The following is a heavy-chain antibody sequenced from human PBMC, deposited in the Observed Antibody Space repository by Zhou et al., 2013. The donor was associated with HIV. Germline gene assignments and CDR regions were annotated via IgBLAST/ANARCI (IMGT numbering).Heavy chain of an antibody. J-gene: IGHJ4*02. V-gene: IGHV3-21*01. CDR2: ISSSSSYI. CDR1: GFTFSSNS. CDR3: ARGGDYGIFGMVITHDY. D-gene: IGHD3-3*01. Sequence: EVQLVESGGGLVKPGGSLRLSCASSGFTFSSNSMNWVRQAPGKGLEWVSFISSSSSYIYYADSVKGRFTISRDNAKNSLYLQMNSLRVEDTAVYYCARGGDYGIFGMVITHDYWGQGTLVTVSS.